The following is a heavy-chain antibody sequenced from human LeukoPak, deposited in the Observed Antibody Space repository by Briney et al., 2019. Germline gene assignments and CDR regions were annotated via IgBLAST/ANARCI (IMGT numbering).Heavy chain of an antibody. J-gene: IGHJ4*02. Sequence: SETLSLTCAVYGGSFSGYYWSWIRQPPGKGLEWIGEINHSGSTNYNPSLKSRVTISVDTSKNQFSLKLSSVTAADTAVYYCARGYSGRPFDYWGQGTLVTVSS. V-gene: IGHV4-34*01. CDR2: INHSGST. D-gene: IGHD1-26*01. CDR3: ARGYSGRPFDY. CDR1: GGSFSGYY.